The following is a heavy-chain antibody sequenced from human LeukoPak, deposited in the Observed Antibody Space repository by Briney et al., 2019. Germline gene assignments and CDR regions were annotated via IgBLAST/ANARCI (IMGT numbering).Heavy chain of an antibody. CDR2: INPNTGRT. CDR1: VYCFTGYY. V-gene: IGHV1-2*02. CDR3: ARVVRVAAAGNNWFDP. Sequence: ASVNVFCKPSVYCFTGYYMHWVRQAPGRGLEWMGWINPNTGRTNYAQKFQGRVTMTRDTSISTAYMEPSRLRSDDTGVYYCARVVRVAAAGNNWFDPWGQGTLVTVSS. J-gene: IGHJ5*02. D-gene: IGHD6-13*01.